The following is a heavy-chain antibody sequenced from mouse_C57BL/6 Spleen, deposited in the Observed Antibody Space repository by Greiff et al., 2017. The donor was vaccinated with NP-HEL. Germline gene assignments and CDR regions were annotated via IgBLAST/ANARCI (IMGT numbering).Heavy chain of an antibody. V-gene: IGHV14-1*01. CDR3: TTGTTVVEGYFDV. CDR1: GFNIKDYY. J-gene: IGHJ1*03. CDR2: IDPEDGDT. Sequence: EVQLQQSGAELVRPGASVKLSCTASGFNIKDYYMHWVKQRPEQGLEWIGRIDPEDGDTEYAPKFQGKATMTADTSSNTAYLQLSSLTSEDTAVYYCTTGTTVVEGYFDVWGTGTTVTVSS. D-gene: IGHD1-1*01.